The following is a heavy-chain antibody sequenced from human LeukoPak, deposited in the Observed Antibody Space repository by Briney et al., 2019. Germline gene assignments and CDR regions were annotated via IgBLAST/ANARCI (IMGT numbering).Heavy chain of an antibody. J-gene: IGHJ4*02. CDR3: ARAHYYGSGSYYPLGYFDY. CDR2: IYSGGST. V-gene: IGHV3-53*01. Sequence: PGGSLRLSCAASGFTVSSNYMSWVRQAPGKGLEWVSVIYSGGSTYYADSVKGRFTISRDNSKNTLYLQMNSLRAEDTAVYYCARAHYYGSGSYYPLGYFDYWGQGTLVTVSS. D-gene: IGHD3-10*01. CDR1: GFTVSSNY.